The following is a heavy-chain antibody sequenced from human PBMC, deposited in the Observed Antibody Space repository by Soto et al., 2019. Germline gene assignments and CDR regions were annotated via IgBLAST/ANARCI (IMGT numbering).Heavy chain of an antibody. CDR2: INPKSGGT. CDR1: GYSFTDYH. V-gene: IGHV1-2*04. CDR3: ARGHSTDCSNGVCSFFYSNEMDV. Sequence: ASVKVSCKASGYSFTDYHIHWLRQAPGQGLEWLGRINPKSGGTSTAQKFQGWVTMTRDRSISTVYMELTRLRSDDTAVYFCARGHSTDCSNGVCSFFYSNEMDVWGQGTTVTVSS. D-gene: IGHD2-8*01. J-gene: IGHJ6*02.